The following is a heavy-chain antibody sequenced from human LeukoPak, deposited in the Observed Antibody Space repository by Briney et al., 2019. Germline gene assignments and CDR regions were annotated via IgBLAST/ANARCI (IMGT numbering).Heavy chain of an antibody. V-gene: IGHV4-38-2*01. CDR1: GYSISSGYY. J-gene: IGHJ4*02. D-gene: IGHD2-15*01. CDR2: MYHSGSA. Sequence: PSETLSLTCAVSGYSISSGYYWGWIRQPPGKGLEWIASMYHSGSAYYNPSLKSRVTISVDTSKNQFSLKLNSVTAADTAVYYCARGGAVVAVYFDYWGQGTLVTVSS. CDR3: ARGGAVVAVYFDY.